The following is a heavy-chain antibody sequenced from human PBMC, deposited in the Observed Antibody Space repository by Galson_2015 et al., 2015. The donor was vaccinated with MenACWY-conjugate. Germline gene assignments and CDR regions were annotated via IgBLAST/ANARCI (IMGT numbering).Heavy chain of an antibody. D-gene: IGHD5-24*01. J-gene: IGHJ4*02. Sequence: SLRLSCAASGFTFSSYWMYWVRQAPGKGQVWVAHINRDDSTINYAESVKGRFTISRDNAKNMLYLQMNSLRVEDTAVYYCARDPERGDGYVLDYWGQGTLVTVSS. V-gene: IGHV3-74*01. CDR2: INRDDSTI. CDR3: ARDPERGDGYVLDY. CDR1: GFTFSSYW.